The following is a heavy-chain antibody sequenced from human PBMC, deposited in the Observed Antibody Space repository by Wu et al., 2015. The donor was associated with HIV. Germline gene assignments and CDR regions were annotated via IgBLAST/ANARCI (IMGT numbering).Heavy chain of an antibody. CDR1: GYTFTGYY. D-gene: IGHD3-10*01. CDR2: INPKTGDT. V-gene: IGHV1-2*02. J-gene: IGHJ5*02. CDR3: ASPFGSGP. Sequence: QVQLVQSGAEVKKPGASVKVSCKASGYTFTGYYMHWVRQAPGQGLEWMGWINPKTGDTLYGPKFQGRVTFTMEKSTSTAYMKMSGLRSDDTAMYYCASPFGSGPWGQGTLVTVSS.